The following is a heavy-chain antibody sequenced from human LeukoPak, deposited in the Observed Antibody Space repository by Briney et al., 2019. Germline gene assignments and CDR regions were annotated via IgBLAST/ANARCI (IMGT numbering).Heavy chain of an antibody. D-gene: IGHD3-9*01. CDR2: INHSGST. Sequence: PSETLSLTCAVYGGSFSGYYWSWIRQPPGKGLEWIGEINHSGSTNYNPSLKSRVTISVNTSKNQFSLKLSSVTAADTAVYYCARDLYDILTGFPSYYFDYWGQGTLVTVSS. V-gene: IGHV4-34*01. CDR3: ARDLYDILTGFPSYYFDY. J-gene: IGHJ4*02. CDR1: GGSFSGYY.